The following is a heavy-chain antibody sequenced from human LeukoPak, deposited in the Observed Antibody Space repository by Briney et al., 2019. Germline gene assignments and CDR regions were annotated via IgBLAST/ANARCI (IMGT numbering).Heavy chain of an antibody. Sequence: GRSLRLSCAASGFTFSSYGMHWVRHAPGKGLEWVAVISYDGSNKYYADSVKGRFTISRDNSKNTLYLQMNSLRAEDTAVYYCAKDAGYSSSWYDYWGQGTLVTVSS. CDR3: AKDAGYSSSWYDY. CDR2: ISYDGSNK. J-gene: IGHJ4*02. CDR1: GFTFSSYG. D-gene: IGHD6-13*01. V-gene: IGHV3-30*18.